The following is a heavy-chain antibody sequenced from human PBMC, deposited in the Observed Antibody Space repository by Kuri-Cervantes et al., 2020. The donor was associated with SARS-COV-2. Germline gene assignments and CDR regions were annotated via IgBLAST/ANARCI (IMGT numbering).Heavy chain of an antibody. CDR2: IKSKTDGGTT. CDR1: GFTFSSYS. V-gene: IGHV3-15*01. Sequence: GESLKISCAASGFTFSSYSMNWVRQAPGKGLEWVGRIKSKTDGGTTDYAAPVKGRFTISRDDSKNTLYLQMNSLKTEDTAVYYCTTYYDFWSGYYSSDAFDIWGQGTMVTVSS. CDR3: TTYYDFWSGYYSSDAFDI. J-gene: IGHJ3*02. D-gene: IGHD3-3*01.